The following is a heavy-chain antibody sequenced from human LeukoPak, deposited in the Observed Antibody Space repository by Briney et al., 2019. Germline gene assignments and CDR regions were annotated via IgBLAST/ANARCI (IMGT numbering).Heavy chain of an antibody. CDR3: ARDPTPYYYDSSGYYLD. Sequence: SETLSLTCAVYGGSFSGYYWSWIRQPPGKGLEWIGEINHSGSTNYNPSLKSRVTISVDTSKNQFSLKLSSVTAADTAVYYCARDPTPYYYDSSGYYLDWGQGTLVTVSS. CDR1: GGSFSGYY. V-gene: IGHV4-34*01. CDR2: INHSGST. J-gene: IGHJ4*02. D-gene: IGHD3-22*01.